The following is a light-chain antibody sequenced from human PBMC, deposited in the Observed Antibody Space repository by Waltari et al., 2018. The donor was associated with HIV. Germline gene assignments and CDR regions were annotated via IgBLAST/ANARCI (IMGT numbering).Light chain of an antibody. Sequence: EIVLTQSPATLSLSPGERATLSCGASQNINNNYLAWYQQKPGLAPRLLIYDTSNRATGIPDRFTGSGSGTDFTLTISRLEPEDFAVYYCQHYSNTPWTFDQGTKVEVK. CDR2: DTS. CDR1: QNINNNY. V-gene: IGKV3D-20*01. J-gene: IGKJ1*01. CDR3: QHYSNTPWT.